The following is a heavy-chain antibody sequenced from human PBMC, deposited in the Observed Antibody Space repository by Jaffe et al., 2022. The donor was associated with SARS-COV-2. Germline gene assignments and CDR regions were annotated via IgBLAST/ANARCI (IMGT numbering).Heavy chain of an antibody. CDR2: IDPDDSDT. CDR3: ARRLGGGYENGLDV. J-gene: IGHJ3*01. CDR1: GYTFSSYW. V-gene: IGHV5-51*01. D-gene: IGHD3-16*01. Sequence: EVQVVQSGAEVKKPGEYLRISCKTSGYTFSSYWIGWVRQKPGKGLEWMGIIDPDDSDTRYSPSFEGQVTISVDKSINTAYLHLTRLKASDSGIYYCARRLGGGYENGLDVWGQGTKVSVSS.